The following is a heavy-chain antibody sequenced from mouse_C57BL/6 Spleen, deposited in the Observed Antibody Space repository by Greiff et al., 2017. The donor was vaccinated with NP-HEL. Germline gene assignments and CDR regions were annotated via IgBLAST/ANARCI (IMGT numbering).Heavy chain of an antibody. V-gene: IGHV1-82*01. Sequence: VKLQESGPELVKPGASVKISCKASGYAFSSSWMNWVKQRPGKGLEWIGRIYPGDGDTNYNGKFKGKATLTADKSSSTAYMQLSSLTSEDSAVYVCARSIPYDPFAYWGQGTLVTVSA. CDR3: ARSIPYDPFAY. D-gene: IGHD2-3*01. CDR2: IYPGDGDT. J-gene: IGHJ3*01. CDR1: GYAFSSSW.